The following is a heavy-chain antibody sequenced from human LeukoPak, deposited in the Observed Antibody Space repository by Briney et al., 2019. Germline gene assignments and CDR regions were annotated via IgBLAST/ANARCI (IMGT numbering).Heavy chain of an antibody. Sequence: GGSLRLSCEVSGFTFTDYWMNWVRQAPGKGPEWVASIRQDGSEKTYVDSVKGRFTVSRDNTKNSLSLQLNGLRAEDTAVYYCARDGTAAGLYFDLWGQGTLVTVSS. J-gene: IGHJ4*01. CDR3: ARDGTAAGLYFDL. D-gene: IGHD6-13*01. CDR1: GFTFTDYW. V-gene: IGHV3-7*01. CDR2: IRQDGSEK.